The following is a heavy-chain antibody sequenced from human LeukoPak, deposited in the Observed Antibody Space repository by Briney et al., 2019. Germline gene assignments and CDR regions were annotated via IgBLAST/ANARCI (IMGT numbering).Heavy chain of an antibody. CDR1: GDSISRISYY. Sequence: SETLSLTCIVAGDSISRISYYLGWIRQPPGKGLQWIGSISYRGTTYYNPPLKSRVTRSVDTSKPQFSLKLSSVTAADTAVYHCARDFWSGRNWFAPWGQGTLVTVSS. CDR3: ARDFWSGRNWFAP. CDR2: ISYRGTT. J-gene: IGHJ5*02. V-gene: IGHV4-39*07. D-gene: IGHD3-3*01.